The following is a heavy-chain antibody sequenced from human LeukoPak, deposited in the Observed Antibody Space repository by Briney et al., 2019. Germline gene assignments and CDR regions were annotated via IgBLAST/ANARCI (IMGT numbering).Heavy chain of an antibody. CDR3: ARTARLLDY. V-gene: IGHV3-11*01. J-gene: IGHJ4*02. CDR1: GFTFSDHY. Sequence: PGGSLRLSCAASGFTFSDHYMTWIRQAPGKGLEWVSYISTSGGTINYADSVKGRFTVSRDNAKNSLFLQMNSLRAEDTAVYYCARTARLLDYWGQGTLVTVSS. D-gene: IGHD2-21*02. CDR2: ISTSGGTI.